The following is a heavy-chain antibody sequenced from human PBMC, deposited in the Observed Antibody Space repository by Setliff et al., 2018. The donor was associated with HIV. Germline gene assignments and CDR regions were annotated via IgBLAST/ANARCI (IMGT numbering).Heavy chain of an antibody. CDR1: GGTVIGGTVMSYS. V-gene: IGHV1-69*13. J-gene: IGHJ3*02. D-gene: IGHD1-1*01. CDR2: IIPIFGTP. CDR3: ARGRASYNVFDI. Sequence: GASVKVSCKTSGGTVIGGTVMSYSISWVVQAPGQGLEWMGQIIPIFGTPRYAQKFQGRVTITADESTSTVYMELSSLRSEDSAVYYCARGRASYNVFDIWGQGTMVTVSS.